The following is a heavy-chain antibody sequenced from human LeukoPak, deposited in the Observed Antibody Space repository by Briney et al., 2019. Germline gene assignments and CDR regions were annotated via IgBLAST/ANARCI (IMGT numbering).Heavy chain of an antibody. J-gene: IGHJ3*02. Sequence: PSETLSLTCTVSGGSISSYYWSWIRQSPGKGLESIGYIYNSGSTNYNPSLKSRVTISVDTSKNQFSLKLSSVTAADTAVYYCAREGYSPYRLTYANHAFDIWGQGTMVTVSS. V-gene: IGHV4-59*01. D-gene: IGHD5-12*01. CDR1: GGSISSYY. CDR2: IYNSGST. CDR3: AREGYSPYRLTYANHAFDI.